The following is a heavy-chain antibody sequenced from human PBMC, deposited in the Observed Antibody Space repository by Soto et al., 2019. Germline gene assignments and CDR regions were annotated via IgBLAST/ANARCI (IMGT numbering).Heavy chain of an antibody. D-gene: IGHD3-3*01. J-gene: IGHJ4*02. Sequence: PSETLSLTCAVSGGAISSGGYSWSGMPHPPGKGLEWIGYISHSGSTYYDPSVKGRVTISVDTSKNQFSLKLSSVTAGDTAVYYCARTGQPIWRVFYIDSWGQGILVTVS. CDR3: ARTGQPIWRVFYIDS. CDR2: ISHSGST. V-gene: IGHV4-30-2*01. CDR1: GGAISSGGYS.